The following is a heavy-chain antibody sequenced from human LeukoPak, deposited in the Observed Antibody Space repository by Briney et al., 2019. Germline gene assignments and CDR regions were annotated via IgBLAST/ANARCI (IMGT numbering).Heavy chain of an antibody. CDR3: ARGIEQQLVRSWFDP. Sequence: SETLSLACTVSGGSISSSSYYWGWIRQPPGKGLEWIGSIYYSGSTYYNPSLKSRVTISVDTSKNQFSLKLSSVTAVDTAVYYCARGIEQQLVRSWFDPWGQGTLVTVSS. CDR2: IYYSGST. J-gene: IGHJ5*02. D-gene: IGHD6-13*01. CDR1: GGSISSSSYY. V-gene: IGHV4-39*07.